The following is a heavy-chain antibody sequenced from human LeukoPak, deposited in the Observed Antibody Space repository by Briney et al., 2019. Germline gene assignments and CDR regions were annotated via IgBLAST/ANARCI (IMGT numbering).Heavy chain of an antibody. V-gene: IGHV3-30*02. D-gene: IGHD3-22*01. J-gene: IGHJ4*02. CDR3: ASAKWYYYDTSDYQTPDVRSGFDY. CDR1: GFTFSSYG. Sequence: GGSLRLSCAASGFTFSSYGMHWVRQAPGKGLEWVAFIRYDGSNKYYAASVKGRFTISRDNSMNTLYLQMNSLRAEDTAVYYCASAKWYYYDTSDYQTPDVRSGFDYWGQGTLVTVSS. CDR2: IRYDGSNK.